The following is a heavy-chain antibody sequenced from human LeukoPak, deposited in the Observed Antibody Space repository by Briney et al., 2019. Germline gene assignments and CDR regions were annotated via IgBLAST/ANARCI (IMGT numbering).Heavy chain of an antibody. CDR3: AKDPYDILTGVDY. J-gene: IGHJ4*02. D-gene: IGHD3-9*01. CDR1: FTFXXXA. Sequence: FTFXXXAXXXVRXAPXKGXXXXXGISWNSGSIDYADSVKGRFTISRDNAKNSLYLQMNSLRAEDMALYYCAKDPYDILTGVDYWGQGTLVTVSS. CDR2: ISWNSGSI. V-gene: IGHV3-9*03.